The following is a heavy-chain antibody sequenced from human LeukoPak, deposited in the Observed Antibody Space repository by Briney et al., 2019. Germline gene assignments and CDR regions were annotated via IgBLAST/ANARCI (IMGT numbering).Heavy chain of an antibody. CDR3: ARDKWGDYTGSDY. V-gene: IGHV3-33*01. CDR2: IWSVGGAE. Sequence: GGSLRLSCVASGFPFSSYGMHWVRQAPGKGLEWVAVIWSVGGAEYYADSVKGRFTISRDNSKNMLFLQMNSLRAEDTAVYYCARDKWGDYTGSDYWGQGTLVTVSS. CDR1: GFPFSSYG. D-gene: IGHD4-17*01. J-gene: IGHJ4*02.